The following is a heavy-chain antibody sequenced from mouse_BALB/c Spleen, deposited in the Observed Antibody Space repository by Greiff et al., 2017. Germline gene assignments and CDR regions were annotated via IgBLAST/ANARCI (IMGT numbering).Heavy chain of an antibody. J-gene: IGHJ4*01. CDR1: GYTFTSYW. CDR2: INPSNGGT. D-gene: IGHD1-1*01. CDR3: TKGYGSSYYYAMDY. V-gene: IGHV1S16*01. Sequence: QVQLQQSGAELVKPGASVKLSCKASGYTFTSYWMHWVKLRPGQGFEWIGEINPSNGGTNYNEKFKRKATLTVDKSSSTAYMQLSSLTSEDSAVYYCTKGYGSSYYYAMDYWGQGTSVTVSS.